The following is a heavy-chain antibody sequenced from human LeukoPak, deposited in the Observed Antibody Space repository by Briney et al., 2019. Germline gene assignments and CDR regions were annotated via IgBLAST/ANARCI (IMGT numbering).Heavy chain of an antibody. CDR3: ARDATCSGGSCYRGYYYYGMDV. CDR2: IYTSGST. Sequence: SQTLYLTCTVSGGSISSGSYYWSWIRQPAGKGLEWIGRIYTSGSTNYNPSLKSRVTISVDTSKNQFSLKLSSVTAADTAVYYCARDATCSGGSCYRGYYYYGMDVWGQGTTVTVSS. V-gene: IGHV4-61*02. CDR1: GGSISSGSYY. J-gene: IGHJ6*02. D-gene: IGHD2-15*01.